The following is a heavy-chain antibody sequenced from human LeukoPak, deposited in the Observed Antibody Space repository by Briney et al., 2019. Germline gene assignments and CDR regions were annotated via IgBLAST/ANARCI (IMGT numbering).Heavy chain of an antibody. Sequence: GGSLRLSCAASGFTVSSNYMSWVRQAPGKGLEWVSVIYSGGSTYYADSVKGRFTISRDNSKNTLYLQMNSLRAEDTAVYYCARDRDGAKGFDHWGQGTLVTVSS. CDR2: IYSGGST. CDR3: ARDRDGAKGFDH. D-gene: IGHD4-17*01. CDR1: GFTVSSNY. V-gene: IGHV3-66*02. J-gene: IGHJ4*02.